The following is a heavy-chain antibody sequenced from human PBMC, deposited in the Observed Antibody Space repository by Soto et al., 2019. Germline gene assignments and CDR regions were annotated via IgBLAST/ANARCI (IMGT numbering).Heavy chain of an antibody. CDR2: ISSSGSTI. Sequence: GGSLRLSCAASGFTFSDYYMSWIRQAPGKGLEWVSYISSSGSTIYYADSVKGRFTISRDNAKNSLYLQMNSLRAEDTAVYYCARESGRDTIFGVVIPPMDVWGKGTTVTVSS. J-gene: IGHJ6*04. CDR1: GFTFSDYY. CDR3: ARESGRDTIFGVVIPPMDV. D-gene: IGHD3-3*01. V-gene: IGHV3-11*01.